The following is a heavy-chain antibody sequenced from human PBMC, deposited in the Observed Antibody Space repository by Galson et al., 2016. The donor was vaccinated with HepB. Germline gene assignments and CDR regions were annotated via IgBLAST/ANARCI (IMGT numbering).Heavy chain of an antibody. CDR3: ARNRHCSGGSCYGA. CDR1: EFTVSNNY. V-gene: IGHV3-66*01. J-gene: IGHJ5*02. Sequence: SLRLSCAASEFTVSNNYMRWVRQAPGKGLEWVSLIYNGGSTYYADSVKGRFTISRDSSKNTLYLQMNSLRAEDTAVYYCARNRHCSGGSCYGAWGQGTLVTVSS. CDR2: IYNGGST. D-gene: IGHD2-15*01.